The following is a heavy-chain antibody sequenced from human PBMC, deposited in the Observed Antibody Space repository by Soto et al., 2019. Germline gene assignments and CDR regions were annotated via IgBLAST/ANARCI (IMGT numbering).Heavy chain of an antibody. CDR3: ARTLNDFWSGYSQYNWFDP. V-gene: IGHV4-59*01. Sequence: SETLSLTCTVSGGSISSYYWSWIRQPPGKGLEWIGYIYYSGSTNYNPSLKSRVTISVDTSKNQFSLKLSSVTAADTAVYYCARTLNDFWSGYSQYNWFDPWGQGTLVTVSS. CDR2: IYYSGST. D-gene: IGHD3-3*01. J-gene: IGHJ5*02. CDR1: GGSISSYY.